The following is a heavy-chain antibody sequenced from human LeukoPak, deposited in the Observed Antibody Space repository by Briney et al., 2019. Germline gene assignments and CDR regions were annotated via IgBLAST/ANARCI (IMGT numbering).Heavy chain of an antibody. CDR1: GFTFSGSA. D-gene: IGHD6-13*01. CDR3: AAVLIVAAGTPWFNR. CDR2: IRGKANNFAT. V-gene: IGHV3-73*01. Sequence: PAGSLTLSCAASGFTFSGSAMHWVRQASGKGLEWVGRIRGKANNFATVYAESLKGRFTIPSDDSKNTTYLQMSSLKTEDTAVYYCAAVLIVAAGTPWFNRWGQGTLVTVSS. J-gene: IGHJ5*02.